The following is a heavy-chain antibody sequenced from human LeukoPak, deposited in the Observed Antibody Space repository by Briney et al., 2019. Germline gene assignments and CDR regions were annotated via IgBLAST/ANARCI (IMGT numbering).Heavy chain of an antibody. CDR3: AREVEYYDSSGYRPHAFDI. CDR2: INHSGST. D-gene: IGHD3-22*01. J-gene: IGHJ3*02. V-gene: IGHV4-34*01. Sequence: PSETLSLTCAVYGGSFSGYYWSWIRQLPGKGLEWIGEINHSGSTNYNPSLRSRVTISVDTSKNQFSLKVNSVTAADTAVYYCAREVEYYDSSGYRPHAFDIWGQGTLVTVSA. CDR1: GGSFSGYY.